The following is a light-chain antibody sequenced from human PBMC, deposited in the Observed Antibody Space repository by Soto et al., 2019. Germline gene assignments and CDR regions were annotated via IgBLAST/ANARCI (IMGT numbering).Light chain of an antibody. Sequence: EIVLTQSPGTLSLSPGERATLSCRASQSVSSSYLGWFQQRPGQAPRLLIYDTSNRATGIPDRFSGSGSGTDFTLTIIRLEPEDFAVYYCQQYSGPPYTLGQGTKLEIK. CDR1: QSVSSSY. CDR3: QQYSGPPYT. J-gene: IGKJ2*01. CDR2: DTS. V-gene: IGKV3-20*01.